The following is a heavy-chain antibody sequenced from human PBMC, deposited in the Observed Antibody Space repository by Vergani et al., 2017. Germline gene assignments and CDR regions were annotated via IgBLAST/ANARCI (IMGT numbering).Heavy chain of an antibody. Sequence: EVQLVESGGGLVQPGGSLRLSCVASGFTFSSYAMNWVRQTPGKGLEWVSIISGGGGSTYYADSVKGRFTISRDNSKNTLYLQMNSLRAEDTAVYYCARDVLIVVVPGARPTDAFDIWGQGTMVTVSS. CDR3: ARDVLIVVVPGARPTDAFDI. V-gene: IGHV3-23*04. CDR1: GFTFSSYA. J-gene: IGHJ3*02. CDR2: ISGGGGST. D-gene: IGHD2-2*01.